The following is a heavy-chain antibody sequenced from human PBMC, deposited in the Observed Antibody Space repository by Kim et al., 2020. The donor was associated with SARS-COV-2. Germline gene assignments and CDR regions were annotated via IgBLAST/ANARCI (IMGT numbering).Heavy chain of an antibody. D-gene: IGHD2-21*02. V-gene: IGHV3-48*02. J-gene: IGHJ4*01. CDR2: ISSSSTI. CDR3: ARDDAHIVVVTAPGDFDY. CDR1: GFTFSSYS. Sequence: GGSLRLSCAASGFTFSSYSMNWVRQAPGKGLEWVSYISSSSTIYYADSVKGRFTISRDNAKNSLYLQMNSLRDEDTAVYYCARDDAHIVVVTAPGDFDY.